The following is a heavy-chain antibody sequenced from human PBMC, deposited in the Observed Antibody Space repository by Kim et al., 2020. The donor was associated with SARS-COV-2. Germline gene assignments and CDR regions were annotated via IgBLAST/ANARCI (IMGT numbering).Heavy chain of an antibody. Sequence: GRFTISRDNYKKTLYLQMNSLRAEDTAVYYCARSYHCSSTSCYLSSAFDIWGQGTMVTVSS. V-gene: IGHV3-30*07. D-gene: IGHD2-2*01. J-gene: IGHJ3*02. CDR3: ARSYHCSSTSCYLSSAFDI.